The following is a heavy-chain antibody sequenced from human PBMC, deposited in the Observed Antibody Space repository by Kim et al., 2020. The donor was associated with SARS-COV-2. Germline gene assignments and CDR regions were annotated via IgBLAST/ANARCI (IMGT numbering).Heavy chain of an antibody. J-gene: IGHJ4*02. Sequence: YEADSVKGRFTIARGNSKNTLYLQMNSLRAEDTAVYYCAKENGEFPLIIDCWGQGTLVTVSS. CDR3: AKENGEFPLIIDC. D-gene: IGHD3-10*01. V-gene: IGHV3-23*01.